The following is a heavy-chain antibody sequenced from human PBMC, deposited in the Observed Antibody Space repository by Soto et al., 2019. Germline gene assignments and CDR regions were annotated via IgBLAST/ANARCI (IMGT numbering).Heavy chain of an antibody. V-gene: IGHV1-8*01. CDR1: GYLFTTYD. CDR3: AKDFGGLYNWFDP. D-gene: IGHD3-16*01. J-gene: IGHJ5*02. CDR2: VNPNNGKT. Sequence: QVQLIQSGAEVKKPGASVRVSCKTSGYLFTTYDINWVRQAAGRGLEWMGRVNPNNGKTDYAQNFQGRLTMTTDTSISTVYMELSSLTSEDTAVYYCAKDFGGLYNWFDPWGQGTLVTVSS.